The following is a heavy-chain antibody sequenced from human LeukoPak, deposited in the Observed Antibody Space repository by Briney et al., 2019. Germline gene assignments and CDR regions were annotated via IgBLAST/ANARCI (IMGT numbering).Heavy chain of an antibody. J-gene: IGHJ5*02. D-gene: IGHD3-16*01. CDR2: INTDGTAA. CDR1: GLTFSNYY. Sequence: GGSLRLSCVVSGLTFSNYYMHWVRQAPGKGLVWVSRINTDGTAANFADVVKGRFTISRDNAKNTLYLQMNNLTVDDGAVYYCGGIGYGWFDPWGPGTLVTVSS. V-gene: IGHV3-74*01. CDR3: GGIGYGWFDP.